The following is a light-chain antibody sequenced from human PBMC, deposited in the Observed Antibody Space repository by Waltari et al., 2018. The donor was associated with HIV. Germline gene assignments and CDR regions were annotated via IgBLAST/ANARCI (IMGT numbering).Light chain of an antibody. CDR2: SVS. CDR3: LLYNGISWV. J-gene: IGLJ3*02. CDR1: TGLATSGAY. Sequence: QTVVTQEPSLTVSPGETVTLTCAPSTGLATSGAYANWVQQKPGQAPRSLIYSVSNRHSWTPARFSGSLLGGKAVLTLSGVLPEDEAEYYCLLYNGISWVFGGGTKLTVL. V-gene: IGLV7-43*01.